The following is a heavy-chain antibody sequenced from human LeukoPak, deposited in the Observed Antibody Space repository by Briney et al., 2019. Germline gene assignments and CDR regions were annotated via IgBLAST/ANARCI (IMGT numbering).Heavy chain of an antibody. Sequence: SETLSLTCTVSGGSISSSSYYWGWIRQPPGKGLEWIGSIYYSGSTYYNPSLKSRVTISVDTSKNQFSLKLSSVTAADTAVYYCARDIEMATINYWGQGTLVTVSS. CDR1: GGSISSSSYY. J-gene: IGHJ4*02. D-gene: IGHD5-24*01. CDR3: ARDIEMATINY. V-gene: IGHV4-39*07. CDR2: IYYSGST.